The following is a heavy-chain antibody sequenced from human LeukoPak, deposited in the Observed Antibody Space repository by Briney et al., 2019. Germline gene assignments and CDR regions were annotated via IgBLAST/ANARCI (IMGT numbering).Heavy chain of an antibody. Sequence: SGTLSLTCAVSGGSISSSNWWSWVRQPPGKGLEWIGEIYHSGSTNYNPSLKSRVTISVDKSKNQFSLKLSSVTAADTAVYYCARRPVGRTTMVRGVIGPGGFGYWGQGTLVTVSS. CDR3: ARRPVGRTTMVRGVIGPGGFGY. J-gene: IGHJ4*02. CDR1: GGSISSSNW. CDR2: IYHSGST. D-gene: IGHD3-10*01. V-gene: IGHV4-4*02.